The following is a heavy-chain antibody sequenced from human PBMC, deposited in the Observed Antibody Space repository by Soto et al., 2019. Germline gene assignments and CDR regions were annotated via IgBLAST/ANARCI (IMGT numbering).Heavy chain of an antibody. J-gene: IGHJ5*02. CDR3: ARVKAGTTSRWLDP. Sequence: QVQLQESGPGLVKPSQTLSLTCTVSGGSISSGDYYWSWIRQPPGKGLEWIGYIYYSGSTYYNPSLKSRVTISVDTSKNKFSLRLGSVTAEDTAVYYCARVKAGTTSRWLDPWGQGTLVTVSS. V-gene: IGHV4-30-4*01. D-gene: IGHD1-7*01. CDR1: GGSISSGDYY. CDR2: IYYSGST.